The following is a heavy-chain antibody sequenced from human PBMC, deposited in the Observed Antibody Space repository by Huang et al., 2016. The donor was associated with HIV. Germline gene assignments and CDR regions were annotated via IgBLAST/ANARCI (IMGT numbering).Heavy chain of an antibody. V-gene: IGHV3-21*02. CDR1: GFSFSSYT. D-gene: IGHD3-10*01. CDR2: IRSSGAST. Sequence: EMQLVQSGGGLVKPGGSLRLSCAASGFSFSSYTLTWVRQHPDQWMEWVSTIRSSGASTESADFGKGKGPLTVSRDNAKNSLYLQIKGLRAEDTAVYYCATLGWNSGSDAFYFDYWGQGTLVTVSS. CDR3: ATLGWNSGSDAFYFDY. J-gene: IGHJ4*02.